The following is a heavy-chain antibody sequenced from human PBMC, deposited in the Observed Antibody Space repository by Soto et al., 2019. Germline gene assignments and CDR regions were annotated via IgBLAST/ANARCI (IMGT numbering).Heavy chain of an antibody. V-gene: IGHV4-30-2*01. CDR1: GGSITSGNSYS. CDR2: ISQTGAT. Sequence: SETLSLTCAVSGGSITSGNSYSWAWIRQPPGRGLGWIGSISQTGATSYNPSLKSRVSVSLDKSKNQFSLRLSSVTAADMAVYYCARAVSPYFGTWFDPWGQGTLVTVSS. D-gene: IGHD3-10*01. CDR3: ARAVSPYFGTWFDP. J-gene: IGHJ5*02.